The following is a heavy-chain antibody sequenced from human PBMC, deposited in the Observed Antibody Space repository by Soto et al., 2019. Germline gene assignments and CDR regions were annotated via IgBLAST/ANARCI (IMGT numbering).Heavy chain of an antibody. J-gene: IGHJ6*02. CDR2: ISWNSGSI. V-gene: IGHV3-9*01. CDR1: GFTFDDYA. Sequence: EVQLVESGGGLVQPGRSLRLSCAASGFTFDDYAMHWVRQAPGKGLEWVSGISWNSGSIGYADSVKGRFTISRDNAKNSLYLQMNSLRAEDTALYYCAKQGPTGEQLVSDYYYYYGMDVWGQGTTVTVSS. CDR3: AKQGPTGEQLVSDYYYYYGMDV. D-gene: IGHD6-6*01.